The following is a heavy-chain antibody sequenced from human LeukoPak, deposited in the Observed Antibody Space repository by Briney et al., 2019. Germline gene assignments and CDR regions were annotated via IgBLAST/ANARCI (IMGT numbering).Heavy chain of an antibody. CDR3: ARDRDVVWALTTVRGDFDI. V-gene: IGHV1-18*01. CDR1: GYTFTSYG. J-gene: IGHJ3*02. D-gene: IGHD4-17*01. CDR2: ISVYNGNT. Sequence: ASVKVPCKASGYTFTSYGIGWVRQAPGQGLEWMGWISVYNGNTDYAQKFQGRVTMTTDTSTSTAYMELRSLRSDDTAVYYCARDRDVVWALTTVRGDFDIWGQGTMVTVSS.